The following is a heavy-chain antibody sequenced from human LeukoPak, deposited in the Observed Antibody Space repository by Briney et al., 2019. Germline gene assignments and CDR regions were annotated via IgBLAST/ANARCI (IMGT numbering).Heavy chain of an antibody. CDR1: GGTFSSYA. Sequence: SVKVSCKASGGTFSSYAISWVRQAPGQGLEWMGGIIPIFGTANYAQKFQGRVTIAADESTSTAYMELSSLRSEDTAVYYCARVVGATANFDYWGQGTLVTVSS. V-gene: IGHV1-69*13. J-gene: IGHJ4*02. D-gene: IGHD1-26*01. CDR2: IIPIFGTA. CDR3: ARVVGATANFDY.